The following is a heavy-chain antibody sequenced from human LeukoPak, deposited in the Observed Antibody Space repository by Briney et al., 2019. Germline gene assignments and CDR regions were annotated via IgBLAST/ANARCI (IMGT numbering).Heavy chain of an antibody. D-gene: IGHD3-10*01. V-gene: IGHV4-59*01. CDR3: ARSLYSGGGHYYFDY. CDR2: FYHSGGT. Sequence: SETLSLTCAVSGGSLSAYIWSWIRQTPGKGLEWIGYFYHSGGTRFSPSFTGGGTISLDTYMNHFSLKLTSVTTADTAVYYCARSLYSGGGHYYFDYWGQGIQVTVSS. J-gene: IGHJ4*02. CDR1: GGSLSAYI.